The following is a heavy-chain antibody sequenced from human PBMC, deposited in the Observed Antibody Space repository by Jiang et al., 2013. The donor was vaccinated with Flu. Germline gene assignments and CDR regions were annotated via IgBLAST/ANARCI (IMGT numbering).Heavy chain of an antibody. D-gene: IGHD1-26*01. CDR3: ARRSYESGSYLNFDY. Sequence: PGLVKPSETLSLTCTVSGGSISSSSYYWGWIRQPPGKGLEWIGSIYYSGSTYYNPSLKSRVTISVDTSKNQFSLKLSSVTAADTAVYYCARRSYESGSYLNFDYWGQGTLVTVSS. CDR1: GGSISSSSYY. J-gene: IGHJ4*02. CDR2: IYYSGST. V-gene: IGHV4-39*01.